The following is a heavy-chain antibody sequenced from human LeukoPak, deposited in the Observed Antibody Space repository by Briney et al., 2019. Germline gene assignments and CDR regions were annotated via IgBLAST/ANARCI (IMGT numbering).Heavy chain of an antibody. Sequence: GSGVKVSCKASGYTFTGYYMHWVRQAPGQGLEWMGWINPNSGGTNYAQKFQGRVTMTRDTSISTAYMELSRLRSDDTAVYYCARVNYYDSSGSDEAYFDYWGQGTL. J-gene: IGHJ4*02. V-gene: IGHV1-2*02. CDR2: INPNSGGT. D-gene: IGHD3-22*01. CDR1: GYTFTGYY. CDR3: ARVNYYDSSGSDEAYFDY.